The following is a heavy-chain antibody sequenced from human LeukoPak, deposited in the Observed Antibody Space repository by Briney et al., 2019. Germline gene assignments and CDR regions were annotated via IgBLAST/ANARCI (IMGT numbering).Heavy chain of an antibody. CDR3: ARGGPVGAYFDY. J-gene: IGHJ4*02. Sequence: SVKVSCKASGGTFSSYAISWVRQAPGQGLEWMGRIIPIFGTANYAQKFQGRVTITTDESTSTACMELSSLRSEDTAVYYCARGGPVGAYFDYWGQGTLVTVS. CDR2: IIPIFGTA. CDR1: GGTFSSYA. D-gene: IGHD1-26*01. V-gene: IGHV1-69*05.